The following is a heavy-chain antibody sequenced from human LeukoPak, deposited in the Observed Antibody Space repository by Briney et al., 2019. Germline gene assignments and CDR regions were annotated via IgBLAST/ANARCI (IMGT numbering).Heavy chain of an antibody. D-gene: IGHD3-16*01. J-gene: IGHJ4*02. CDR2: ISAYNGNT. CDR1: GYTFTSYS. CDR3: AREEEGGTFDY. Sequence: ASVKVSCKASGYTFTSYSINWVRQAPGQGLEWMGWISAYNGNTKYAQKLQGRVTMTTDTSTSTVSMELSSLRSEDTAVYYCAREEEGGTFDYWGQGTLVTVSS. V-gene: IGHV1-18*01.